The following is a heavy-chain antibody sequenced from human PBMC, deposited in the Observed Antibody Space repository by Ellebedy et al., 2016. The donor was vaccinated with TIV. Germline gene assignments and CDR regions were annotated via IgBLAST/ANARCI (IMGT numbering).Heavy chain of an antibody. D-gene: IGHD3-22*01. CDR3: AGRTRGGSGYFGFDAFDT. CDR1: GYTFTSYY. J-gene: IGHJ3*02. CDR2: INPSGGST. V-gene: IGHV1-46*01. Sequence: AASVKVSCKASGYTFTSYYMHWVRQAPGQGLEWMGIINPSGGSTSNAQKFRGRVTMTRDTSTRTVFMDLSSLRSEDTAVYYCAGRTRGGSGYFGFDAFDTWGQGTMVTVSS.